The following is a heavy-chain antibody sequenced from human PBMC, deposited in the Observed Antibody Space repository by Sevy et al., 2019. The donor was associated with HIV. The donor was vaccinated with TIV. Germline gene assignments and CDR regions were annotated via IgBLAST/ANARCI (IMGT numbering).Heavy chain of an antibody. J-gene: IGHJ4*02. CDR2: IKSETDGGAA. Sequence: GGSLRLSCAASGITFSSAWMSWVRLVPGKGLEWLGRIKSETDGGAADYAAAVKGRFTISRDDSKETLYLQLNSLKTEHTAVYYCTTDLGFYSSKWGQGTLVTVSS. V-gene: IGHV3-15*01. CDR3: TTDLGFYSSK. CDR1: GITFSSAW. D-gene: IGHD4-4*01.